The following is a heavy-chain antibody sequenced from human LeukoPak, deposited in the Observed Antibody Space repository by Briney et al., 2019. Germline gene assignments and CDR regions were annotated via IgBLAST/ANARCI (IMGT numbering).Heavy chain of an antibody. Sequence: PGGSLRLSCAASGFTFSSYSMNWVRQAPGKGLEWVSAISGSGGRTDYADSVKGRFTISRDNSKNTLYLQMNSLRVEDTAVYYCAKEGKTRNWNYYQAKPVYWGQGTLVTVSS. D-gene: IGHD1-7*01. CDR2: ISGSGGRT. CDR3: AKEGKTRNWNYYQAKPVY. CDR1: GFTFSSYS. J-gene: IGHJ4*02. V-gene: IGHV3-23*01.